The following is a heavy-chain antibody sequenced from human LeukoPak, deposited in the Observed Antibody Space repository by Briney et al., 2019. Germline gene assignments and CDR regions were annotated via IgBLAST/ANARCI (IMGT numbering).Heavy chain of an antibody. CDR3: AKRNWNDDTGC. J-gene: IGHJ4*02. D-gene: IGHD1-1*01. CDR2: ISGGGGST. V-gene: IGHV3-23*01. Sequence: GGSLRLSCAASGFTISIYAMSWVRQAPGKGPEWVSGISGGGGSTYYTDSVKGRFTISTDNSKNTLYLQMNSLRAEDTAVYYCAKRNWNDDTGCWGQGTLVTVSS. CDR1: GFTISIYA.